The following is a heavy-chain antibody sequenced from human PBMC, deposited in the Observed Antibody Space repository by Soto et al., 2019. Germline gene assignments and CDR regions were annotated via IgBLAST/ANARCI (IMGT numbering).Heavy chain of an antibody. CDR1: GFIFKMYW. D-gene: IGHD3-10*01. CDR2: IYNDGTYS. Sequence: EVQLVESGGGLVPPGGSVRLSCAASGFIFKMYWMHWVRQSPGKGLVWISRIYNDGTYSDYADAVRGRFTISRDNLNDTLYLQINNLRAEDSVLYYCTRGPRPISTGTGADWGQGTQVTVSS. CDR3: TRGPRPISTGTGAD. J-gene: IGHJ4*02. V-gene: IGHV3-74*01.